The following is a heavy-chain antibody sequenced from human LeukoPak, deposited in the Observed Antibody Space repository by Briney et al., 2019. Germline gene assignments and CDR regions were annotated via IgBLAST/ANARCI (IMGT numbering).Heavy chain of an antibody. Sequence: GESLRISCKGSGYSFPSEWITWVRLMPGKGLEWMGRIDPSDSYTNYSPSFQGHVTISGDKSISTAYLQGSNLKASDTAIYYCAGQIHTLKGDYIDFWGQGTLVTVSS. J-gene: IGHJ4*02. V-gene: IGHV5-10-1*01. CDR1: GYSFPSEW. CDR3: AGQIHTLKGDYIDF. D-gene: IGHD2-15*01. CDR2: IDPSDSYT.